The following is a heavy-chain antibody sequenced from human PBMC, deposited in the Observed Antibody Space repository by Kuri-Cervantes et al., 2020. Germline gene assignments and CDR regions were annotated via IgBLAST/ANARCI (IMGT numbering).Heavy chain of an antibody. CDR3: ARGNVRYYGSGSYYNLHNWFDP. CDR1: GGSFSGYY. J-gene: IGHJ5*02. Sequence: SETLSLTCAVYGGSFSGYYWSWIRQPPGKGLEWIGEINHSESTNYNPSLKSRVTISVDTSKNQFSLKLSSVTAADTAVYYCARGNVRYYGSGSYYNLHNWFDPWGQGTLVTVSS. D-gene: IGHD3-10*01. V-gene: IGHV4-34*01. CDR2: INHSEST.